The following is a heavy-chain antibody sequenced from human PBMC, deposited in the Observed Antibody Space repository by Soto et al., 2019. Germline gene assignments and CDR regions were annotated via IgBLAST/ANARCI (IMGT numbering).Heavy chain of an antibody. Sequence: GASVKVSCKASGYTFTSYYMHWVRQAPGQGLEWMGIINPSGGSTSYAQKFQGRVTMTRDTSTSTVYMELSSLRSEDTAVYYCARDQFPHFGVVLKTPAREERNGMDVWGQGTTVTVS. J-gene: IGHJ6*02. CDR3: ARDQFPHFGVVLKTPAREERNGMDV. CDR2: INPSGGST. D-gene: IGHD3-3*01. V-gene: IGHV1-46*01. CDR1: GYTFTSYY.